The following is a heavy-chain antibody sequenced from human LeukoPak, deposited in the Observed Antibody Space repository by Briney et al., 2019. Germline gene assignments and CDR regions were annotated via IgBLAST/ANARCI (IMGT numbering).Heavy chain of an antibody. D-gene: IGHD4/OR15-4a*01. V-gene: IGHV3-7*01. CDR2: IKLDENTR. CDR1: GFTFRSSY. J-gene: IGHJ4*02. Sequence: GGSLRLSCVVSGFTFRSSYMTWVRQAPGKGLGWVANIKLDENTRHSVDTVWGRFTLSRDNAKNALFVQINSLTTEDTAVYYCARDPYGGGGFVAFDYWGQGTRVTVSS. CDR3: ARDPYGGGGFVAFDY.